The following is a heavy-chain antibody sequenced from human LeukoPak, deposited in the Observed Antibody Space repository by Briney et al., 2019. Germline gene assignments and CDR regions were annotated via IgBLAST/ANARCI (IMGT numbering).Heavy chain of an antibody. J-gene: IGHJ4*02. CDR1: GFTFSSYG. Sequence: GRSLRLSCAASGFTFSSYGMHWVRQAPGKGLEWVAVIWYDGSNKYYADSVKGRFTISRDNSKNTLYLQMNSLRAEDTAVYYCARDSDYCSSTSCYFLDYWGQGTLVTVSS. D-gene: IGHD2-2*01. CDR3: ARDSDYCSSTSCYFLDY. CDR2: IWYDGSNK. V-gene: IGHV3-33*01.